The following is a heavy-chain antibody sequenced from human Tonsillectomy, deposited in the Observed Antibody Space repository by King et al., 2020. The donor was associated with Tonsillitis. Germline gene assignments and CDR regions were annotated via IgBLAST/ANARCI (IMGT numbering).Heavy chain of an antibody. D-gene: IGHD3-3*01. V-gene: IGHV4-39*01. CDR3: ARQYDFWCGYYTYY. CDR2: IYYSGVT. CDR1: GGSISSISYY. J-gene: IGHJ4*02. Sequence: QLQESGPGLVKPSETMSLTCTVSGGSISSISYYWGWIRQPPGKGLEWIGSIYYSGVTYYNPSLKSRGTISVNTSKNQFSLKLSSVTAADTAVYYCARQYDFWCGYYTYYWGQGTLVTGSS.